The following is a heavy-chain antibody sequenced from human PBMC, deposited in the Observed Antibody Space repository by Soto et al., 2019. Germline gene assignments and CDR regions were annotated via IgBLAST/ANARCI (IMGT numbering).Heavy chain of an antibody. CDR1: GFTFSSYA. V-gene: IGHV3-23*01. CDR3: AKSRAAAGRRRGDY. Sequence: GGSLRLSCAASGFTFSSYAMSWVRQAPGKGLEWVSAISGSGGSTYYADSVKGRLTISRDNSKNTLYLQMNSLRAEDTAVYYCAKSRAAAGRRRGDYWGQGTLVTVSS. CDR2: ISGSGGST. D-gene: IGHD6-13*01. J-gene: IGHJ4*02.